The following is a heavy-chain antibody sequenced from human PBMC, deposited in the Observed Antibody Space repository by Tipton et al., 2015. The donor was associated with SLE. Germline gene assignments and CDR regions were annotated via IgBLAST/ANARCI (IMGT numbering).Heavy chain of an antibody. CDR1: GFTFSSYA. Sequence: SLRLSCAASGFTFSSYAMSWVRQAPGKGLEWVSGISGSGGSTYYADSVKGRFTISRDNSKNTLYVQMDSLRAEDTAVYYCAKRSGSYVAFDIWGQGTMVTVSS. CDR3: AKRSGSYVAFDI. V-gene: IGHV3-23*01. J-gene: IGHJ3*02. D-gene: IGHD3-10*01. CDR2: ISGSGGST.